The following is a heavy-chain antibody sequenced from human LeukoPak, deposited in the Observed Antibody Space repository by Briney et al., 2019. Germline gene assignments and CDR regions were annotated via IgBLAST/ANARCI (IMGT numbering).Heavy chain of an antibody. CDR2: INPNSGGT. CDR3: ARDLWDMVRGTPPHLP. D-gene: IGHD3-10*01. CDR1: GYTFTGYY. J-gene: IGHJ5*02. Sequence: GASVKVSCKASGYTFTGYYMHWVRQAPGQGLEWVGWINPNSGGTNYAQKFQGWVTMTRDTSISTAYMELSRLRSDDTAVYYCARDLWDMVRGTPPHLPWGQGTLVTVSS. V-gene: IGHV1-2*04.